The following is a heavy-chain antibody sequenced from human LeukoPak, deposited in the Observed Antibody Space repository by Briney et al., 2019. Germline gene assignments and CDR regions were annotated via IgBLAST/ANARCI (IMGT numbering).Heavy chain of an antibody. CDR3: ARDGVLLWLGEFDI. CDR2: IKQDGSEK. D-gene: IGHD3-10*01. J-gene: IGHJ3*02. CDR1: GFTFSSYW. V-gene: IGHV3-7*03. Sequence: GGSLRLSCAASGFTFSSYWMSWVRQAPGKGLEWVANIKQDGSEKYYVDSVKGRFTISRDNAKNSLYLQMNSLRAEDTAVYYCARDGVLLWLGEFDIWGQGTMVTVSS.